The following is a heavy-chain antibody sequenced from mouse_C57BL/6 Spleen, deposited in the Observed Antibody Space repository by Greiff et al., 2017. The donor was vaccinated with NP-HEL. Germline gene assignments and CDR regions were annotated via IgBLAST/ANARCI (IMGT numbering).Heavy chain of an antibody. CDR1: GFSLTSYG. CDR2: IWGVGST. V-gene: IGHV2-6*01. Sequence: QVQLKQSGPGLVAPSQRLSITCTVSGFSLTSYGVDWVRQSPGKGLEWLGVIWGVGSTNYNSALKSRLSISKDNSKSQVFLKMNSLQTDDTAMYYCASRDSSGYVGFAYWGQGTLVTVSA. D-gene: IGHD3-2*02. CDR3: ASRDSSGYVGFAY. J-gene: IGHJ3*01.